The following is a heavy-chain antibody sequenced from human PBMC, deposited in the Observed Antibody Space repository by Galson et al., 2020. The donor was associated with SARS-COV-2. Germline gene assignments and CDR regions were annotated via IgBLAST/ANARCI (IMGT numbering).Heavy chain of an antibody. CDR2: IGASGRST. D-gene: IGHD4-17*01. CDR1: GFTFSSYA. V-gene: IGHV3-23*01. J-gene: IGHJ4*02. CDR3: APEARVTTGYAY. Sequence: GASLKISCAASGFTFSSYALSWVRQAPGKGLEWVSTIGASGRSTYIADSVKGRFTISRDNSKNTVYLQMNSLRAEDTAVYYCAPEARVTTGYAYWGQGTLVTVSS.